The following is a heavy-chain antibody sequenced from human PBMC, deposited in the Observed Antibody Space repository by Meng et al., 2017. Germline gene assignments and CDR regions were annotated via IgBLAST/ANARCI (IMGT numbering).Heavy chain of an antibody. J-gene: IGHJ6*02. V-gene: IGHV3-33*01. D-gene: IGHD2-15*01. Sequence: GSLKISCAASGFTFSSYGMHWVRQAPGKGLEWVAVIWYDGSNKYYADSVKGRFTISRDNSKNTLYLQMNSLRAEDTAVYYCAREGYCSGGSCYSYYYYGMDVWGQGTTVTVSS. CDR1: GFTFSSYG. CDR2: IWYDGSNK. CDR3: AREGYCSGGSCYSYYYYGMDV.